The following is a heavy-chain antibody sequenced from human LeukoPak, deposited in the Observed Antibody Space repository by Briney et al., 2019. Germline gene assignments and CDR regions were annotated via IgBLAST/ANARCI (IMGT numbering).Heavy chain of an antibody. Sequence: SQTLSLTFSIAGDSVSSNSAAWNWIRQSPSRGLEWLGRTYYRSKWYNDYAVSVKSRITINPDTSKNQFSLQLNSVAPEDTAGYYCASEGGALPSSRSDAFDIWGQGTMVTVSS. V-gene: IGHV6-1*01. CDR3: ASEGGALPSSRSDAFDI. CDR1: GDSVSSNSAA. D-gene: IGHD1-26*01. J-gene: IGHJ3*02. CDR2: TYYRSKWYN.